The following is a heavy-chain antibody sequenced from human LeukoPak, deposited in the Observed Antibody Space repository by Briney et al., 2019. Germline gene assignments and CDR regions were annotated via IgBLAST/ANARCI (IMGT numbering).Heavy chain of an antibody. V-gene: IGHV1-2*06. CDR1: GYTFTSYD. CDR3: ASPMGGVTEIDY. CDR2: INPNSGGT. D-gene: IGHD1-14*01. J-gene: IGHJ4*02. Sequence: ASVKVSCKASGYTFTSYDINWVRQAPGQGLEWMGRINPNSGGTNYAQKFQGRVTMTRDTSISTAYMELSRLRSDDTAVYYCASPMGGVTEIDYWGQGTLVTVSS.